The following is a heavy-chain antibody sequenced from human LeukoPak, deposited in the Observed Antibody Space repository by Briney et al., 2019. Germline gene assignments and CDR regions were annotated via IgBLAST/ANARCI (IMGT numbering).Heavy chain of an antibody. J-gene: IGHJ6*03. V-gene: IGHV4-59*12. CDR1: GGSISSYY. D-gene: IGHD2-2*01. Sequence: SETLSPTCTVSGGSISSYYWSWIRQPPGKGLEWIGYIYYSGSTNYNPSLKSRVTISVDRSKNQFSLKLSSVTAADTAVYYCARVPAAMRGYYYYYMDVWGKGTTVTVSS. CDR3: ARVPAAMRGYYYYYMDV. CDR2: IYYSGST.